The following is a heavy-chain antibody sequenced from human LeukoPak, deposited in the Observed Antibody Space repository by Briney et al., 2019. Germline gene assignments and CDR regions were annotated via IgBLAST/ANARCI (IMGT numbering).Heavy chain of an antibody. CDR3: ARVSWFPGTSYYYMDV. Sequence: PSETLSLTCTVSGGSISSGSYYWSWIRPPAGKGLEWIGRIYTSGSTNYNPSLKSRVTISVDTSKNQFSLKLSSVTAADTAVYHCARVSWFPGTSYYYMDVWGKGTTVTVSS. D-gene: IGHD1-1*01. V-gene: IGHV4-61*02. J-gene: IGHJ6*03. CDR1: GGSISSGSYY. CDR2: IYTSGST.